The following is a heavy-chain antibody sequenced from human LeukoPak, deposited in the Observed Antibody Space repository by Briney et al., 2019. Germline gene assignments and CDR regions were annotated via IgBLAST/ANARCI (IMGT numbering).Heavy chain of an antibody. D-gene: IGHD2-2*01. CDR3: ARSSVVPAAADY. CDR1: GGSISSYY. CDR2: IYYSGST. Sequence: SETLSLTCTVSGGSISSYYWSWIRQPPGKGLEWIGYIYYSGSTNYNPSLKSRVTISVDTSKNQFSLKLSSVTAADTAVYYCARSSVVPAAADYWGQGTLVTVSS. V-gene: IGHV4-59*01. J-gene: IGHJ4*02.